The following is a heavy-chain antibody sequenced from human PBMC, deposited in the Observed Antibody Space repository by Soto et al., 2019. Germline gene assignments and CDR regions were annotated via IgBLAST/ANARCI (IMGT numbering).Heavy chain of an antibody. V-gene: IGHV1-69*19. CDR2: ISPMFGAA. J-gene: IGHJ4*02. D-gene: IGHD3-10*01. CDR3: AREVQVHTPAFVY. Sequence: QVHLVQSGAEMKKPGSSVKVSCQSSGGTFNTYAMNWVRQAPGQGPEWMGDISPMFGAANYAPKFQGRVTITADESTGTSYMQLSSLTSEDTALYFCAREVQVHTPAFVYWGLGTLVTVSS. CDR1: GGTFNTYA.